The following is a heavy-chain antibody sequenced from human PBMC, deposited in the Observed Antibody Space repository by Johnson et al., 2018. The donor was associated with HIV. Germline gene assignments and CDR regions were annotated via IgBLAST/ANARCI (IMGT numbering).Heavy chain of an antibody. D-gene: IGHD3-9*01. CDR3: SRDGRDLVTRGSFVI. J-gene: IGHJ3*02. CDR1: GVTISDSY. V-gene: IGHV3-11*04. Sequence: AAGGVTISDSYMSWIRQAPGKGLEWVSYIRSSNSGSTTYYADSVKGRFTVSMDNAKNSLFLQMNSLRAEDTAVYYCSRDGRDLVTRGSFVIWGQGTMVSVSS. CDR2: IRSSNSGSTT.